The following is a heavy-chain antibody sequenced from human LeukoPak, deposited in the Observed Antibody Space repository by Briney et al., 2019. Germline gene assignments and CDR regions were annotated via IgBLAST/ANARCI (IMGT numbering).Heavy chain of an antibody. CDR3: ARGIYRRKVALLVNNKQFYYIDV. Sequence: GGSLRLSCAASKFILNNYTMNWVRQAPGKGLEWVSSLRNNGSIIIYADSVRGRFSISRDNAKNTVYLQMNSLRVDDTAVYYCARGIYRRKVALLVNNKQFYYIDVWGKGTAVTVSS. D-gene: IGHD4-23*01. J-gene: IGHJ6*03. CDR1: KFILNNYT. CDR2: LRNNGSII. V-gene: IGHV3-48*01.